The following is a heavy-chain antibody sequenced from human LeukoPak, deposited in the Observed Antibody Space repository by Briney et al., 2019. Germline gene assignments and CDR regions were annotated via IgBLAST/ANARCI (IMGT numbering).Heavy chain of an antibody. D-gene: IGHD3-10*01. CDR1: GGTFSSYA. CDR2: TIPIFGTA. J-gene: IGHJ4*02. CDR3: ASELTLARMVRGVIDY. V-gene: IGHV1-69*13. Sequence: ASVKVSCKASGGTFSSYAISWVRQAPGQGLEWMGGTIPIFGTANYAQKFQGRVTITADESTSTAYMELSSLRSEDTAVYYCASELTLARMVRGVIDYWGQGTLVTVSS.